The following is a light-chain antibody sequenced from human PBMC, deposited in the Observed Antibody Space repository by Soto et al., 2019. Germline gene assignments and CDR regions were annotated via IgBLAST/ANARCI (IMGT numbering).Light chain of an antibody. CDR2: GAS. CDR3: QRYGTSLPLT. J-gene: IGKJ4*01. V-gene: IGKV3-20*01. Sequence: EIVLTQSPGTLSLSPGDRATLSCRASQSVSSNYLSWYQQKPGQAPRLLIYGASSRATGIPDWFSGSGSGTDFSLTTIRLEPDDYAVYYCQRYGTSLPLTFGGGTKVEIK. CDR1: QSVSSNY.